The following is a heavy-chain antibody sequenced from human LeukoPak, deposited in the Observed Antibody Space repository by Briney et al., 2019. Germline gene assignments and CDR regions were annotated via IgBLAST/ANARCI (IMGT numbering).Heavy chain of an antibody. CDR3: AHPSTPDYGGLDY. CDR1: GSTFRLYV. CDR2: ITGSGGSI. V-gene: IGHV3-23*01. J-gene: IGHJ4*02. Sequence: GGSLRLSCAASGSTFRLYVMTWVRQAPGEGLEWVSAITGSGGSIYYADSVGGRFTISRDNSKNTLYLQKSSLRGEDTAIYYCAHPSTPDYGGLDYWGQGTLVTVSS. D-gene: IGHD4-17*01.